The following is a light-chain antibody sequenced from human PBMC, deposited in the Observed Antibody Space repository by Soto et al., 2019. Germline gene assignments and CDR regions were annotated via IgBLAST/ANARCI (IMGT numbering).Light chain of an antibody. J-gene: IGLJ2*01. V-gene: IGLV2-23*01. CDR1: SNNVGRYNL. CDR2: EAS. Sequence: QSVLTQPASVSGSPGQSITISCTGTSNNVGRYNLVSWYQQHPGKAPKLMIYEASKRPSGVSNRFSASKSGNTASLTISGLQAEDEADYYCCSYAGDNRGVFGGGTKLTVL. CDR3: CSYAGDNRGV.